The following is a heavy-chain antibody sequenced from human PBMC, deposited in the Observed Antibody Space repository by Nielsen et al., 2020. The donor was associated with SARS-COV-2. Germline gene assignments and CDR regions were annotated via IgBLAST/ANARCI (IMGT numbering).Heavy chain of an antibody. Sequence: GESLKISCAASGFTFSSYAMSWVRQAPGKGLEWVSAISGSGGSTYYADSVKGRFTISRDNSKNTLYLQMNSLRAEDTAVYYCARQRGYSYGLDYWGQGTLVTVSS. D-gene: IGHD5-18*01. CDR3: ARQRGYSYGLDY. J-gene: IGHJ4*02. V-gene: IGHV3-23*01. CDR1: GFTFSSYA. CDR2: ISGSGGST.